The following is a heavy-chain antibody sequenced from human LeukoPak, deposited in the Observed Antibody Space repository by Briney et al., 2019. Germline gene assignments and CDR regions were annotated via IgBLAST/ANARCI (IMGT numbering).Heavy chain of an antibody. D-gene: IGHD3-9*01. CDR1: GYSISSGYY. J-gene: IGHJ5*02. V-gene: IGHV4-38-2*02. Sequence: PSETLSLTCTVSGYSISSGYYWGWIRQPPGKGLEWIGSIYHSGSTYSNPSLKSRVTISVDTSKNQFSLKLSSVTAADTAVYYCARVTSNYDILTGYLNWFDPWGQGTLVTVSS. CDR3: ARVTSNYDILTGYLNWFDP. CDR2: IYHSGST.